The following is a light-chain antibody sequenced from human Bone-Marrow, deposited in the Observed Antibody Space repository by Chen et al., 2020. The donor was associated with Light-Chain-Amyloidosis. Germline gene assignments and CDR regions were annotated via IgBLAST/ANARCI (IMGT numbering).Light chain of an antibody. J-gene: IGKJ4*01. CDR1: QTISSNY. V-gene: IGKV3-20*01. Sequence: EIVLTQSPGTLSLSPGEGANLSCRASQTISSNYLTWYQQKFGQAPRRLIYGSSSRATGIPDRFTGSGSGTDFTLTINRLEPEDFAMYYCQQYGTSPLTFGGVTKVEIK. CDR2: GSS. CDR3: QQYGTSPLT.